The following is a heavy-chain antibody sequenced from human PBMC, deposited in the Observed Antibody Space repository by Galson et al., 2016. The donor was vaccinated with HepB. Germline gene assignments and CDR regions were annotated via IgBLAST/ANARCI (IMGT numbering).Heavy chain of an antibody. Sequence: SLRLSCAASGFTFTTYWMTWVRQAPGKGLEWVANIKQDGSEKYYVDSVKGRFTISRDNAKNSLYLQMNSLRAEDTAVYYCARAAYSFHFNYYYWGQGTLVTVSS. D-gene: IGHD6-13*01. J-gene: IGHJ4*02. CDR1: GFTFTTYW. CDR3: ARAAYSFHFNYYY. V-gene: IGHV3-7*01. CDR2: IKQDGSEK.